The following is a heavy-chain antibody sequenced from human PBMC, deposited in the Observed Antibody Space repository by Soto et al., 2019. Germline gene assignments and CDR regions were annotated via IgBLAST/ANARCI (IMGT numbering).Heavy chain of an antibody. CDR2: IWYDGSNK. CDR1: GFTFSSYA. V-gene: IGHV3-33*01. J-gene: IGHJ5*02. Sequence: QVQLVESGGGVVQPGRSLRLSCAASGFTFSSYAMHWVRQAPGKGLEWVAVIWYDGSNKYYADSVTGRFTISRDNSKNTLYLYINSLRVEDTAIYYCARDGSSSSSWFDPWGQGTLVTVSS. D-gene: IGHD6-6*01. CDR3: ARDGSSSSSWFDP.